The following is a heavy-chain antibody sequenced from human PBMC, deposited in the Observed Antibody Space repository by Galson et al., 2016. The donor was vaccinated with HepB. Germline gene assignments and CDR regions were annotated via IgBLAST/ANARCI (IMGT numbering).Heavy chain of an antibody. CDR1: GGSFSDSY. CDR3: ARGGRPRI. J-gene: IGHJ3*02. V-gene: IGHV4-34*01. D-gene: IGHD3-10*01. CDR2: INHSGNT. Sequence: ETLSLTCAVYGGSFSDSYWSWIRQPPEKGLEWIGEINHSGNTNYNPSLKSRVTISVDTSKNQFSLKLSSVTAADTAVYYCARGGRPRIWGQGTMVTVSS.